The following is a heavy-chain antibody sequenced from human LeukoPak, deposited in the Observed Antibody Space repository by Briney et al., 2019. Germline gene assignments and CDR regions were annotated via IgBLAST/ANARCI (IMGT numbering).Heavy chain of an antibody. D-gene: IGHD3-3*01. J-gene: IGHJ4*02. CDR3: ARAGRSGYYVGY. V-gene: IGHV4-59*12. Sequence: TASETLSLTCTVSGGSISSYYWSWIRQPPGKGLEWIGYIYYSGSTNYNPSLKSRVTTSVDTSKNQFSLKLSSVTAADTAVYYCARAGRSGYYVGYWGQGTLVTVSS. CDR1: GGSISSYY. CDR2: IYYSGST.